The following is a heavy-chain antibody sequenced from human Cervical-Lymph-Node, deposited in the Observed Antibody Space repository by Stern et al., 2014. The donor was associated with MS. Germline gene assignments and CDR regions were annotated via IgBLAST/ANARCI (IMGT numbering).Heavy chain of an antibody. CDR1: GFTFSSYG. Sequence: VKLVESGGGVVQPGRSLRLSCAASGFTFSSYGMHWVRQAPGKGLEWVALIWYDGSNKYYADSVKGRFTISRDNSKKTLYLQMNSLRAEDTAVYYCAREGGNTPKYFQHWGQGTLVTVSS. J-gene: IGHJ1*01. D-gene: IGHD4-23*01. CDR3: AREGGNTPKYFQH. V-gene: IGHV3-33*01. CDR2: IWYDGSNK.